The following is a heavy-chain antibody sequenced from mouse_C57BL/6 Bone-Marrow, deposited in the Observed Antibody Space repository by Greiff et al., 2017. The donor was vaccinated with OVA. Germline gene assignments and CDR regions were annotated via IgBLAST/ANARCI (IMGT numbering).Heavy chain of an antibody. Sequence: VQLQQPGAELVRPGSSVKLSCKASGYTFTSYWMHWVKQRPIQGLEWIGNIDPSDSETHYNQKFKDKATLTVDKSSSTAYMQLSSLASEDSAVYYCARWFYYGNCHAMDYWGQGTSVTVSS. D-gene: IGHD2-1*01. V-gene: IGHV1-52*01. J-gene: IGHJ4*01. CDR3: ARWFYYGNCHAMDY. CDR1: GYTFTSYW. CDR2: IDPSDSET.